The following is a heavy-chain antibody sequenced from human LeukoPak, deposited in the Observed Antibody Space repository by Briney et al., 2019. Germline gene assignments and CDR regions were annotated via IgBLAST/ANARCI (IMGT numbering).Heavy chain of an antibody. D-gene: IGHD2-15*01. CDR2: ISGNGGYT. Sequence: GGSLRLSCAASGFTFSSYAMSWVRQAPGKGLEWVSSISGNGGYTYHPDSVKGRFTISRDNSKNTLYMQMNSLRAEDTAVYYCAKGNNGCYDSWGQGTLVTVSS. CDR1: GFTFSSYA. J-gene: IGHJ4*02. CDR3: AKGNNGCYDS. V-gene: IGHV3-23*01.